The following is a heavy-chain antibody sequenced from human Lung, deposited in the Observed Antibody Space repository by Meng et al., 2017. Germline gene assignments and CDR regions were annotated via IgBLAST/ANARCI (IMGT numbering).Heavy chain of an antibody. CDR1: GFSFSSDA. Sequence: EVVLVESGGGWVQPGGPLRLSCAASGFSFSSDAMSWVRHAPGKGLEWVSALSGGGFTTYYADSVKGRFAISRHNSKNTLYLQMNSLRAEDTALYYCAKYSYGLGDYLDYWGQGALVTVSS. D-gene: IGHD3-10*01. J-gene: IGHJ4*02. CDR3: AKYSYGLGDYLDY. V-gene: IGHV3-23*04. CDR2: LSGGGFTT.